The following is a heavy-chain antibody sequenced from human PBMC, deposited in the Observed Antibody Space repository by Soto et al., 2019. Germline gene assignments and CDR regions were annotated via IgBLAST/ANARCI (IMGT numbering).Heavy chain of an antibody. D-gene: IGHD2-8*02. Sequence: QVQLVQSGAEVKKTGSSVKVSCKASGGTFSIYGFSWVGQAPGQGPEWIGGIIPILTTPNYAQKFQGRVTIVADESTTTVYMELSSLKFEDAAVYYCATSVGLAPTGEDGMDVWGQGTSVTVSS. CDR2: IIPILTTP. CDR1: GGTFSIYG. J-gene: IGHJ6*02. CDR3: ATSVGLAPTGEDGMDV. V-gene: IGHV1-69*01.